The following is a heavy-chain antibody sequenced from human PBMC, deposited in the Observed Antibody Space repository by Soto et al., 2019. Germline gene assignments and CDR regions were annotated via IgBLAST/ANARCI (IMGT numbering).Heavy chain of an antibody. D-gene: IGHD1-1*01. CDR3: AREPATEKPEGVDF. CDR1: GYTFSDYY. CDR2: INPNSGGT. J-gene: IGHJ4*02. V-gene: IGHV1-2*02. Sequence: GASVKFSCKASGYTFSDYYIHWVRQAPGQGLECMGWINPNSGGTKYAPKFQGGVTMTRXTXXTXXXMXLXXLRXGXTAVYYCAREPATEKPEGVDFWGQGTLVTVSS.